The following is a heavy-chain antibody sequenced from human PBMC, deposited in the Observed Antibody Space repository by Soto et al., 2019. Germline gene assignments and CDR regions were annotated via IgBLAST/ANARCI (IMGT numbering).Heavy chain of an antibody. J-gene: IGHJ3*02. V-gene: IGHV5-51*01. Sequence: RGESLKISCKTSGYSFISYWVAWVRQKPGKGLEWMGTFYPGDSTSTYSPSFQGQVTISVDKSISTAYPHLSSLKASDTAMYYCARIIGYCRNNDCSWTFDIWGQGTTVTVSS. D-gene: IGHD2-2*03. CDR1: GYSFISYW. CDR2: FYPGDSTS. CDR3: ARIIGYCRNNDCSWTFDI.